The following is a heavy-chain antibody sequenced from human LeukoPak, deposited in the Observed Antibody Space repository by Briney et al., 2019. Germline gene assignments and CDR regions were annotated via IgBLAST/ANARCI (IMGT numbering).Heavy chain of an antibody. V-gene: IGHV3-11*01. CDR2: ITNSGTTI. CDR3: ASSVVSGY. J-gene: IGHJ4*02. CDR1: GFSFTTHA. D-gene: IGHD4-23*01. Sequence: GGSLRLSCVASGFSFTTHAMGWVRQAPGKGLEWVSYITNSGTTIYYADSVKGRFTISRDNAKNSLYLQMNSLRAEDTAVYYCASSVVSGYWGQGTLVTVSS.